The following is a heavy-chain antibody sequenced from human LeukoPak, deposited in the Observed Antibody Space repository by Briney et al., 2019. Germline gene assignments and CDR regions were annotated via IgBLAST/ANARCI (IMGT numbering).Heavy chain of an antibody. J-gene: IGHJ4*02. CDR1: GYTFTVYY. CDR3: ARLILTGGSDY. V-gene: IGHV1-2*02. D-gene: IGHD3-9*01. CDR2: INPNSGGT. Sequence: ASVKVSCKASGYTFTVYYMHWVRQAPGQGLEWMGWINPNSGGTNYAQKFQGRVTMTRDTSTSTAYMELSRLRSDDTAVYYCARLILTGGSDYWGQGTLVTVSS.